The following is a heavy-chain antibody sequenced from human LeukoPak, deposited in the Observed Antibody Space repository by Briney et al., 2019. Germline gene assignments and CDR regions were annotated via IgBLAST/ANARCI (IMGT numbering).Heavy chain of an antibody. CDR3: ARVSELRYFDWLFKSPYYYYGMDV. Sequence: PSETLSLTCTVSGGSISSYYWSWLRQPPGKGLEWIGYIYYSGSTNYNPSLKSRVTISVDTSKNQFSLKLSSVTAADTAVYYCARVSELRYFDWLFKSPYYYYGMDVWGQGTTVTVSS. CDR1: GGSISSYY. J-gene: IGHJ6*02. V-gene: IGHV4-59*01. D-gene: IGHD3-9*01. CDR2: IYYSGST.